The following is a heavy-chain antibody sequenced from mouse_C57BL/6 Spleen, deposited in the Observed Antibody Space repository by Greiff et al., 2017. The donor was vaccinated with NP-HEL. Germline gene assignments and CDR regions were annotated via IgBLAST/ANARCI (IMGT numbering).Heavy chain of an antibody. J-gene: IGHJ4*01. CDR2: IDPANGNT. CDR1: GFNIKNTY. Sequence: QLQQSVAELVRPGASVKLSCTASGFNIKNTYMHWVKQRPEQGLEWIGRIDPANGNTKYAPKFKGKATITADTSSNTAYLQLSRLTSEDTAIYYWAGGLYYGNSYAMDYWGQGTSVTVSS. D-gene: IGHD2-1*01. V-gene: IGHV14-3*01. CDR3: AGGLYYGNSYAMDY.